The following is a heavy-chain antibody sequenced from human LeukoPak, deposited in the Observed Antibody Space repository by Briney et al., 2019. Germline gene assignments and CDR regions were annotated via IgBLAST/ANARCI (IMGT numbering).Heavy chain of an antibody. CDR1: GFTFSSYG. Sequence: GRSLRLSCAASGFTFSSYGMHWVREAPGKGLEWVAVISYDGSNKYYADSVKGRFTISRDNSKNTLYLQMNSLRAEDTAVYYCAKVRFGELLFGMDVWGQGTTVTVSS. CDR2: ISYDGSNK. V-gene: IGHV3-30*18. J-gene: IGHJ6*02. D-gene: IGHD3-10*01. CDR3: AKVRFGELLFGMDV.